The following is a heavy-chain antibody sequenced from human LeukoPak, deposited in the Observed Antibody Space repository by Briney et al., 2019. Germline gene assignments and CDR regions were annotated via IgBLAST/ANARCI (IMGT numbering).Heavy chain of an antibody. CDR3: AKSYNGYESKPDY. J-gene: IGHJ4*02. Sequence: GGSLRLSCAASGFTFSSYAMSWVRQAPGKGLEWVSSISNSGGRTFYTDSVKGRFTISRDNSKITLYLQMSSLRAEDTAVYYCAKSYNGYESKPDYWGQGTLVTVSS. CDR2: ISNSGGRT. CDR1: GFTFSSYA. D-gene: IGHD5-12*01. V-gene: IGHV3-23*01.